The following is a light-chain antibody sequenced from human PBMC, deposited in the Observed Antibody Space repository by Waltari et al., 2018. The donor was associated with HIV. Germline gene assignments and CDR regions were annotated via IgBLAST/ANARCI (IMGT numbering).Light chain of an antibody. CDR3: VTWADRSSGPVV. J-gene: IGLJ2*01. CDR1: RSKVGNNY. Sequence: QSVLTQPPSASGTPGQRITISCSGSRSKVGNNYVHWYQPLPGTAPKLLIYRNNQRASGVPDRFSGSKSGTSASLVISGLRSEDEADYYCVTWADRSSGPVVFGGGTKVTVL. V-gene: IGLV1-47*01. CDR2: RNN.